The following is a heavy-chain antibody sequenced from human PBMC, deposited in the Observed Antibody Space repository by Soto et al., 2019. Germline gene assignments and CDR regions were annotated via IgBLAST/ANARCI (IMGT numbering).Heavy chain of an antibody. J-gene: IGHJ3*02. V-gene: IGHV3-48*01. D-gene: IGHD6-19*01. CDR2: ISSSSSTI. CDR1: GFTFSSYS. CDR3: AKTTDGWFSAFEI. Sequence: GGSLRLSCAASGFTFSSYSMSWVRQAPGKGLEWVSYISSSSSTIYYADSVKGRFTISRDNSKKTMYLQMNSLRAEDTAVYYCAKTTDGWFSAFEIWGQGTMVTVSS.